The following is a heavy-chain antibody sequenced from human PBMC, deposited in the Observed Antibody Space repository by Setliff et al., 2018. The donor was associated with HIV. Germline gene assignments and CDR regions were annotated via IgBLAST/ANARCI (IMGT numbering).Heavy chain of an antibody. CDR2: INTVNGNT. Sequence: GASVKVSCKASGYIFTMYTMYWVRQAPGQRLEWMGRINTVNGNTKYSQNFQGRVTITRDTSANTANMELSSLRSEDTAVYYCVREPAGSGSGSFGFWGQGTLVTVSS. CDR1: GYIFTMYT. V-gene: IGHV1-3*04. J-gene: IGHJ4*02. D-gene: IGHD3-10*01. CDR3: VREPAGSGSGSFGF.